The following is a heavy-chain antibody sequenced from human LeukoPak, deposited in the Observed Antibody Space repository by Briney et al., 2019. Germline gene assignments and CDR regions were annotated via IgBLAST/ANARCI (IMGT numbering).Heavy chain of an antibody. V-gene: IGHV3-53*01. D-gene: IGHD3-10*01. CDR2: IYSGDST. CDR3: ARDTSASGFDY. CDR1: GFTVSSNY. Sequence: PGGSLRLSCAASGFTVSSNYMSWVRQAPGKGLVWVSIIYSGDSTDYADSVKGRFTISTDNSKNTVYLQMNSLRAEDTAVYYCARDTSASGFDYWGQGTLVTVSS. J-gene: IGHJ4*02.